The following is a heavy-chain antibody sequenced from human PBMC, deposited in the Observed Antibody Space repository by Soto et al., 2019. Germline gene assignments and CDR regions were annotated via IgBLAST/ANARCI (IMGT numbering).Heavy chain of an antibody. CDR2: ISYDGSNK. V-gene: IGHV3-30*03. J-gene: IGHJ4*02. D-gene: IGHD3-10*01. Sequence: GWSLRLSCASSVFTFSSYSMNWVRQAPGKGLEWVAVISYDGSNKYYADSVKGRFTISRDNSKNTLYLQMNSLRAEDTAVYYCAQGSSFDYWGQGTLVTVSS. CDR1: VFTFSSYS. CDR3: AQGSSFDY.